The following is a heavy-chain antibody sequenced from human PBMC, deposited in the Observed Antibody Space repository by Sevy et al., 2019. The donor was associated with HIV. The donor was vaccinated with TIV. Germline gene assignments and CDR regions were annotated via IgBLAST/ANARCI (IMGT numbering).Heavy chain of an antibody. CDR1: GFTFRNFW. J-gene: IGHJ6*02. CDR3: AKSYFGSGTSYGMDL. D-gene: IGHD3-10*01. CDR2: IRQDGSEK. Sequence: GGSLRLSCAVSGFTFRNFWMNWVRQAPGKGLEWVANIRQDGSEKYYVDSVRGRFTISRDNAKNSLFLQLNSLRADDTAIYYCAKSYFGSGTSYGMDLWGRGTTVTVSS. V-gene: IGHV3-7*01.